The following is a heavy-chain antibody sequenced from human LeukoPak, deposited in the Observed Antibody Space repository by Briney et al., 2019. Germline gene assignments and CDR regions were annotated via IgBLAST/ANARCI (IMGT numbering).Heavy chain of an antibody. D-gene: IGHD3-10*02. CDR3: ARAVFDENLDY. J-gene: IGHJ4*02. Sequence: GRSLRLSCAASGFTFSSHAMHWVRQAPGKGLEWVAVISYHGIDRYYADSVKGRFTISRDNSNSTLYLQMNSLGTEDTAVYFCARAVFDENLDYWGQGVLVTASS. CDR2: ISYHGIDR. V-gene: IGHV3-30*04. CDR1: GFTFSSHA.